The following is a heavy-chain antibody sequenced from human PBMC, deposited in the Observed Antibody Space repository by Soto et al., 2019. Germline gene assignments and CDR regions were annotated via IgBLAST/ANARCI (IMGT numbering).Heavy chain of an antibody. CDR1: GYTFTGYY. D-gene: IGHD3-3*01. V-gene: IGHV1-2*02. CDR3: ARDRAIFGVVLFDY. J-gene: IGHJ4*02. Sequence: ASVKVSCKASGYTFTGYYMHWVRQAPGQGLEWMGWINPNSGGTNYAQKFQGRVTMTRDTSISTACMELSRLRSDDTAVYYCARDRAIFGVVLFDYWGQGTLDTVSS. CDR2: INPNSGGT.